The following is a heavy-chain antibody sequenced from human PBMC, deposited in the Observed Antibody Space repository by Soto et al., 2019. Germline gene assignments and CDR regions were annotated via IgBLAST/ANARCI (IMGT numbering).Heavy chain of an antibody. V-gene: IGHV4-34*01. CDR1: GGSFSDYY. CDR3: ATGSARAWEVQCY. D-gene: IGHD1-26*01. CDR2: INHRGSI. J-gene: IGHJ4*02. Sequence: QVQLQQWGAGLLKPSETLSLTCTVYGGSFSDYYWTWIRQPPGKGLEWIGEINHRGSINYNPSLKSRVTISVDTSKNQFSLKVTSVTAADTPVYYCATGSARAWEVQCYWGQGTLVTVSS.